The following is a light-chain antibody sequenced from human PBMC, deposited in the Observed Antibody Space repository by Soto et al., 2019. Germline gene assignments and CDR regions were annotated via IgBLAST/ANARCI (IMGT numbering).Light chain of an antibody. CDR3: QVWDSSSDPRGV. J-gene: IGLJ1*01. CDR1: NIGSKS. V-gene: IGLV3-21*04. Sequence: SYELTQPPSVSVAPGKTARITCGGNNIGSKSVHWYKQKPGQAPVLVIYYDSDRPSGIPERFSGSNSGNTATLTISRVEAGDEADYYCQVWDSSSDPRGVFGTGTKLTVL. CDR2: YDS.